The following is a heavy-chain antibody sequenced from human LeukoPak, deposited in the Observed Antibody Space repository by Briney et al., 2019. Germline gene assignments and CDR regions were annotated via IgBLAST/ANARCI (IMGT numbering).Heavy chain of an antibody. CDR1: GGSIGSYY. CDR2: IFTSGSA. Sequence: PSETLSLTCTVSGGSIGSYYWSWIRQPAGKGLEWIGRIFTSGSANYNPSLKSRVTMSLDTSRNHFSLRLSSVTAADTAVYYCARDLGAPGRGYDYVLWGQGTLVTVSS. CDR3: ARDLGAPGRGYDYVL. V-gene: IGHV4-4*07. J-gene: IGHJ4*02. D-gene: IGHD3-16*01.